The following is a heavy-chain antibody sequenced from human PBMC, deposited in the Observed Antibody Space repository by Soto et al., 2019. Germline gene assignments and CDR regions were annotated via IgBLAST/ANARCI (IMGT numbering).Heavy chain of an antibody. CDR1: GFAFSTYA. V-gene: IGHV3-23*01. CDR3: AKVTKRAAAGRYEYYKYGMDV. J-gene: IGHJ6*02. D-gene: IGHD6-13*01. Sequence: GGSLRLSCAASGFAFSTYAMTWVRQSPGKGLEWVSVISGSGGSSYYADSVKGRFTISRDNSKNTLFLQMNGLRAEDTAVYYCAKVTKRAAAGRYEYYKYGMDVWGQGTTVTVSS. CDR2: ISGSGGSS.